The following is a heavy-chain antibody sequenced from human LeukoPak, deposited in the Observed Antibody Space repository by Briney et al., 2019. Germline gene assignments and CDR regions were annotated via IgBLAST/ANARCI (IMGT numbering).Heavy chain of an antibody. V-gene: IGHV1-2*02. J-gene: IGHJ6*03. D-gene: IGHD6-19*01. Sequence: ASVKVSCKASGYTFTGHYMHWVRQAPGQGLEWMGWINPSTGGTNHAQKFRGRVTMTRDTSISTAYMELSRLRSDDTAVYYCARDRLAVASYYFYYMDVWGKGTTVTVSS. CDR3: ARDRLAVASYYFYYMDV. CDR2: INPSTGGT. CDR1: GYTFTGHY.